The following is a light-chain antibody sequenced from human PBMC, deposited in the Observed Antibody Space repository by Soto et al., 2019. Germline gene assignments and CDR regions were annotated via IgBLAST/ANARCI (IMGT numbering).Light chain of an antibody. CDR1: QSVGGN. CDR2: DTS. Sequence: EIVMTQSPATLSVSPGERVTLSCRASQSVGGNLAWFQQKPGQPPRLLIYDTSTRATGIPARFSGSGSGTEFTLTINSLQSEDFAVYYCKQYNDWPPYTFGQGTKLEIK. J-gene: IGKJ2*01. V-gene: IGKV3-15*01. CDR3: KQYNDWPPYT.